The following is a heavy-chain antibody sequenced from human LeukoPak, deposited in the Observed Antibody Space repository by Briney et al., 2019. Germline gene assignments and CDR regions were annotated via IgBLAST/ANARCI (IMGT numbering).Heavy chain of an antibody. D-gene: IGHD3-10*01. CDR2: IYHSGST. Sequence: PSETLSLTCTVSGYSISSGYYWGWIRQPPGKGLEWIGSIYHSGSTYYNPSLKSRVTISVDTSKNQFSLKLSSVTAADTAVYYCARGVTSYSGSGSYQKFDYWGQGTLVTVSS. J-gene: IGHJ4*02. CDR1: GYSISSGYY. V-gene: IGHV4-38-2*02. CDR3: ARGVTSYSGSGSYQKFDY.